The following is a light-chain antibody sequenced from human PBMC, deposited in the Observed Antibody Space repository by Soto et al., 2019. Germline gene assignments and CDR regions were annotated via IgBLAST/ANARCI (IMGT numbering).Light chain of an antibody. J-gene: IGKJ4*01. CDR2: AAS. CDR1: QSINIY. CDR3: QTSYGTTLT. V-gene: IGKV1-39*01. Sequence: DIQMTQSPSSLSASVGDTITITCRASQSINIYLNWYQHKPGKAPSLLIYAASSLQNVVPSRFSGSGSGTEFTLTISSLQREDFATYYCQTSYGTTLTFGGGTKVEIK.